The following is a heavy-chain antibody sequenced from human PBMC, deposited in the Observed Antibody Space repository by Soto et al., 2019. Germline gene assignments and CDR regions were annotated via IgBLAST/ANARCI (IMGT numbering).Heavy chain of an antibody. CDR3: ASSHAGAHIAAAVH. CDR2: IYHSGST. J-gene: IGHJ4*02. D-gene: IGHD6-13*01. CDR1: GGSISSGGYS. Sequence: QLQLQESGSGLVKPSQTLSLTCAVSGGSISSGGYSWNWIRQPPGKGLEWIGYIYHSGSTYYNPSLKSRVTLXVXRXQNQFSLKLSSVTAADTAVYYCASSHAGAHIAAAVHWGQGTLVTVSS. V-gene: IGHV4-30-2*01.